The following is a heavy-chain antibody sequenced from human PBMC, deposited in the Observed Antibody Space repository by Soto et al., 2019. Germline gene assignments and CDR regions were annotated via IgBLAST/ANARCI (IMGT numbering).Heavy chain of an antibody. D-gene: IGHD3-9*01. Sequence: GSLRLSCAASGFTFSSYAMSWVRQAPGKGLEWVSAISGSGGSTYYADSVKGRFTISRDNSKNTLYLQMNSLRAEDTAVYYCANLLLRYSSTDWWGQGTLVTVSS. J-gene: IGHJ4*02. CDR3: ANLLLRYSSTDW. CDR2: ISGSGGST. CDR1: GFTFSSYA. V-gene: IGHV3-23*01.